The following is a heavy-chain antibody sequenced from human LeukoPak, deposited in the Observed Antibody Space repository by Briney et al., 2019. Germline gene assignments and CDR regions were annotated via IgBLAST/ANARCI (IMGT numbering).Heavy chain of an antibody. CDR1: GGSISSYY. Sequence: SETLSLTCTVSGGSISSYYWSWIRQPPGKGLKWIGYIYYSGSTNYNPSLKSRVTISVDTSKNQFSLKLSSMTAADTAVYYCARVALYDTSGHNYFDSWGQGTLVTVSS. D-gene: IGHD3-22*01. CDR3: ARVALYDTSGHNYFDS. V-gene: IGHV4-59*12. J-gene: IGHJ4*02. CDR2: IYYSGST.